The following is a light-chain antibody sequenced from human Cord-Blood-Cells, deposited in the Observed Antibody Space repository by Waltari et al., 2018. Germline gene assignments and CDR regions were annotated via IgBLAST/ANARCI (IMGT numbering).Light chain of an antibody. CDR2: AAS. Sequence: DIQMTQSPSFLSAAVGDRVTITCLASQSFSSFLNWYKQKPGKAPKLLIYAASSLQSGVPSRFSGSGSGTDFTLNISSLQPEDFATYYCQQSYSTPWTFGQGTKVEIK. CDR3: QQSYSTPWT. V-gene: IGKV1-39*01. CDR1: QSFSSF. J-gene: IGKJ1*01.